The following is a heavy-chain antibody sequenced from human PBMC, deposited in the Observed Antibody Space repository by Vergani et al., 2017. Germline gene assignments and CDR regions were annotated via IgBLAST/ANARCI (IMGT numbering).Heavy chain of an antibody. V-gene: IGHV1-69*01. CDR2: IIPIFGTA. CDR1: GYTFTSYY. Sequence: QVQLVQSGAEVKKPGASVKVSCKASGYTFTSYYMHWVRQAPGQGLEWMGGIIPIFGTANYAQKFQGRVTITADESTSTAYMELSSLRSEDTAVYYCKVGDGYNQPPADYWGQGTLVTVSS. D-gene: IGHD5-24*01. J-gene: IGHJ4*02. CDR3: KVGDGYNQPPADY.